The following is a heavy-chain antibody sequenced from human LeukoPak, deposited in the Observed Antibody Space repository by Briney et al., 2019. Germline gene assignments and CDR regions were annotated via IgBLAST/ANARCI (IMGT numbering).Heavy chain of an antibody. Sequence: GGSLRLSCAASGFTFSSYGMHWVRQAPGKGLEWVAVISYDGSNKYYADSVKGRFTISRDNSKNTLYLQMNSLRAEDTAVYYCAKDGLLWFGEYHYGMDVWGQGTTVTVSS. J-gene: IGHJ6*02. CDR1: GFTFSSYG. CDR2: ISYDGSNK. CDR3: AKDGLLWFGEYHYGMDV. D-gene: IGHD3-10*01. V-gene: IGHV3-30*18.